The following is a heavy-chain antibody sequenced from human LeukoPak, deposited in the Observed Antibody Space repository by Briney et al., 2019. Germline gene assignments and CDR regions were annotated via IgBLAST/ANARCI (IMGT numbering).Heavy chain of an antibody. CDR3: ARNATPSSGYYY. V-gene: IGHV4-59*08. CDR2: IYYSGCT. D-gene: IGHD3-22*01. CDR1: GGCISRYY. Sequence: SETLSLTCTVSGGCISRYYWSWIRQPPGKGVEWIGCIYYSGCTNYNPSLKSRVTISVDTSKTQFSLKLSSVTAADTAVYYCARNATPSSGYYYWGQGTLVTVSS. J-gene: IGHJ4*02.